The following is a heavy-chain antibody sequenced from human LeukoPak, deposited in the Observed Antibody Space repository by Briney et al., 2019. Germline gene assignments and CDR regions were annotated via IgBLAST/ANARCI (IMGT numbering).Heavy chain of an antibody. CDR1: GFTFSGHW. D-gene: IGHD2-21*02. Sequence: GGSLRLSCTASGFTFSGHWIHWVRQPPGMGLVWVSRINERGTDSMYAESVKGRFTISRDNAKNTVYLQMNSLRAEDTAVYYCARDGEYCGGDCLDYWGQGTLVTVSS. CDR3: ARDGEYCGGDCLDY. J-gene: IGHJ4*02. CDR2: INERGTDS. V-gene: IGHV3-74*03.